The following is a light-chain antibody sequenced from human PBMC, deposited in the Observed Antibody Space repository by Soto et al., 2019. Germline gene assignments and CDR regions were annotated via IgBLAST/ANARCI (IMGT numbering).Light chain of an antibody. J-gene: IGKJ1*01. CDR2: KAS. V-gene: IGKV1-5*03. CDR3: RHYNSYSEA. CDR1: QTISHY. Sequence: DIQMTQSPSSLSASVGDRVTITCRASQTISHYLQWYQQKPGKAPKLLIYKASTLKSGVPSRFSGSGSGTEFTLTISSLQPDDFATYYCRHYNSYSEAFGQGTKVDIK.